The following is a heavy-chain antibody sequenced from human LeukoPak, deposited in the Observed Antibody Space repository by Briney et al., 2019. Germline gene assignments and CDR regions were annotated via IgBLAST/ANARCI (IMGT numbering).Heavy chain of an antibody. D-gene: IGHD3/OR15-3a*01. CDR2: IKLDGSEK. CDR3: ATSYDMGWLIGY. J-gene: IGHJ4*02. V-gene: IGHV3-7*03. CDR1: GFTFGDTR. Sequence: GGSLRLSCAASGFTFGDTRMNWVPQVPGQGLEWVANIKLDGSEKFYVASVKGRFTISRDNGKSSLYLQMNSLRAEDTALYYCATSYDMGWLIGYWGQGTLVTVSS.